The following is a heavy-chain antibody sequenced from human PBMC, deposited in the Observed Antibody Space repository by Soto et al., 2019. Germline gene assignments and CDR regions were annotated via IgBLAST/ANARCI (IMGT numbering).Heavy chain of an antibody. Sequence: SETLSLTCTVSGGSMTSYYWTWIRQPAGKGLEWIGRGYSSGGTHYNPSLKSRVTISLDTSKNQFSLRLLSVTDADTVVYFCARGQRFSDWFDPWGQGTVVTVSS. CDR3: ARGQRFSDWFDP. CDR2: GYSSGGT. CDR1: GGSMTSYY. D-gene: IGHD3-3*01. J-gene: IGHJ5*02. V-gene: IGHV4-4*07.